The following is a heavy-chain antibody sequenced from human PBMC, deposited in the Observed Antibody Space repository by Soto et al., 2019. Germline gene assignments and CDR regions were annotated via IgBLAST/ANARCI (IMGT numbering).Heavy chain of an antibody. D-gene: IGHD6-19*01. Sequence: PSETLSLTCTVSGGSISTYYWSWIRQPPGKGLEWIGYIYYSGSTNYNPSLKSRVTISLDTSKNQFSLRLSSATAADTAVYYCARETYSSGWYYWFDPWGQGTLVTVSS. CDR3: ARETYSSGWYYWFDP. V-gene: IGHV4-59*01. CDR1: GGSISTYY. CDR2: IYYSGST. J-gene: IGHJ5*02.